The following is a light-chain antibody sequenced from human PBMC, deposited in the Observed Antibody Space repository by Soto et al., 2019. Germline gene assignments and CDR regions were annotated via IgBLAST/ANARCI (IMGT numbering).Light chain of an antibody. CDR3: CSYTSSRTYG. V-gene: IGLV2-14*01. CDR1: SSDVGAYIY. CDR2: EVT. J-gene: IGLJ1*01. Sequence: SVLTRPASVSGSPGQSLTISCTGNSSDVGAYIYVCWYQHHPGKAPKVMIYEVTNRPSEVSDGFSGSKSGNTASLTISRLQAEDEADYYGCSYTSSRTYGFGTGTKGTGL.